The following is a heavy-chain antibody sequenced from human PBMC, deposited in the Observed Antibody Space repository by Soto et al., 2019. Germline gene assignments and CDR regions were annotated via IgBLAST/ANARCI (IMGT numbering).Heavy chain of an antibody. V-gene: IGHV3-30*18. J-gene: IGHJ4*02. CDR2: ISYDGSNK. CDR3: AQARHYDILTDYFAY. Sequence: HPGGSLRLPCAASGFTFSSYGMHGVRQTPGKGLEWVAVISYDGSNKSYADSVKGRITNSRDNYKNTLYMQMNSLRDEDTAVYYCAQARHYDILTDYFAYWGQGTPVHVSS. CDR1: GFTFSSYG. D-gene: IGHD3-9*01.